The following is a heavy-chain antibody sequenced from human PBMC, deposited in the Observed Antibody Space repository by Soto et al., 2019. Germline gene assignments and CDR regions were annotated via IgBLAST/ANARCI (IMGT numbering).Heavy chain of an antibody. CDR1: GCIFSDYA. J-gene: IGHJ6*01. Sequence: RGSLRLSCAASGCIFSDYAMNWVRQAPGKGLEWVSGISGGGGSTYDADSVKGRLAISRDHSKNTFYLQRNRLRSDETRVYYCAKGGLSYPHGTDLGGQGSTVNDS. D-gene: IGHD3-10*01. CDR3: AKGGLSYPHGTDL. V-gene: IGHV3-23*01. CDR2: ISGGGGST.